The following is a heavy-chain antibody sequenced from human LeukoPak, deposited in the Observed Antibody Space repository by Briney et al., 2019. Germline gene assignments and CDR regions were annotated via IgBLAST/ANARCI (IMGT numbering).Heavy chain of an antibody. V-gene: IGHV1-18*01. CDR2: ISAYNGNT. J-gene: IGHJ3*02. CDR1: GYTFTSYG. D-gene: IGHD3-22*01. Sequence: ASVKVSCKASGYTFTSYGISWVRQAPGQGLEWMGWISAYNGNTNYAQKLQGRVTMPTDTPTSTAYIELRSLRSDDTAVYYCARAPLGQYYYDSSPNAFDIWGQGTMVTVSS. CDR3: ARAPLGQYYYDSSPNAFDI.